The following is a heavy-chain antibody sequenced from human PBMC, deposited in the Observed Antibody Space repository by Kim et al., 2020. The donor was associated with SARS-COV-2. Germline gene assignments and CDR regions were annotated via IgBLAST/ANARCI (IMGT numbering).Heavy chain of an antibody. CDR1: GFTFDDYA. CDR2: ISWNSGSI. V-gene: IGHV3-9*01. J-gene: IGHJ4*02. CDR3: AKDCRSWPTSEFDY. D-gene: IGHD6-13*01. Sequence: GGSLRLSCAAPGFTFDDYAMHWVRQAPGKGLEWVSGISWNSGSIGYADSVKGRFTISRDNAKNSLYLQMNSLRAEDTALYYCAKDCRSWPTSEFDYWGQGTLVTVSS.